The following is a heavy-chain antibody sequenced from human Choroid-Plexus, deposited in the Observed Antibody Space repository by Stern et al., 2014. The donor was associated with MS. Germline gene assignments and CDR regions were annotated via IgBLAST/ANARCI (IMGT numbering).Heavy chain of an antibody. D-gene: IGHD2/OR15-2a*01. J-gene: IGHJ5*02. CDR1: GFAFGSCA. Sequence: VQLVESGGGVVQPGRPLRLSCVASGFAFGSCAMHWVRQAPGKGLEWVAGASYDGSNKYYADSGKGRFTIYRDNSQNTLYMQMSSLRPEDTAVYYCAKDRQYLTYFFDHWGQGSLVTVSS. CDR3: AKDRQYLTYFFDH. CDR2: ASYDGSNK. V-gene: IGHV3-30*18.